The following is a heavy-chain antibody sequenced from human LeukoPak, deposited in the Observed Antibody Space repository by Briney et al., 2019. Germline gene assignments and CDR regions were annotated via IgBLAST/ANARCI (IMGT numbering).Heavy chain of an antibody. CDR1: GYTFTSYD. CDR2: MNPNSGNT. J-gene: IGHJ4*02. V-gene: IGHV1-8*01. D-gene: IGHD2-21*02. Sequence: GASVKVSCKASGYTFTSYDINWVRQATGQGLELMGWMNPNSGNTGYAQKFQGRVTMTRNTSINTAYMELSSLRSKDTAVYYCARGRGAYCGGDCSYFDYWGQGTLVTVSS. CDR3: ARGRGAYCGGDCSYFDY.